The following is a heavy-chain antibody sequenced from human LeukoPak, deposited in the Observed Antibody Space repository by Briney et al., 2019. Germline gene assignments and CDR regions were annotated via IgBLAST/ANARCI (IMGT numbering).Heavy chain of an antibody. CDR1: GFTFSSYS. D-gene: IGHD6-13*01. CDR3: AREAAGTFYFDY. J-gene: IGHJ4*02. CDR2: ISSSSYI. Sequence: GGSLRLSCAASGFTFSSYSMNWVRQAPGKGLEWVSSISSSSYIYYADSVKGRFTISRDNAKNSLYLQMNSLRAEDTAVYYCAREAAGTFYFDYWGQGTLVTVSS. V-gene: IGHV3-21*04.